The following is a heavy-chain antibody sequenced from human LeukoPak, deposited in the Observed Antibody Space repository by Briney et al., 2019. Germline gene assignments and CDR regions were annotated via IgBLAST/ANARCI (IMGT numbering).Heavy chain of an antibody. CDR1: GYTFTTYG. CDR2: ISTNNGNT. D-gene: IGHD3-10*01. V-gene: IGHV1-18*01. Sequence: GASVNVSCKASGYTFTTYGISWVRQAPGHGLEWMGWISTNNGNTNYAQNFQGRVTMTTETSTSTAYMELRSLRSDDTAVYYCARVGDGYWGQGTLVTVSS. J-gene: IGHJ4*02. CDR3: ARVGDGY.